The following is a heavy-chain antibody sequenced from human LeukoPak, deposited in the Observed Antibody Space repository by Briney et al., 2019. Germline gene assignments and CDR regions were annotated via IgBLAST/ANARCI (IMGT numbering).Heavy chain of an antibody. CDR1: GFTFSSYA. D-gene: IGHD6-13*01. J-gene: IGHJ4*02. CDR2: ISYDGSNK. V-gene: IGHV3-30-3*01. Sequence: GGSLRLSCAASGFTFSSYAMHWVRQAPGKGLEGVAVISYDGSNKYYADSVKGRFTISRDNSKNTLYLQMNSLRAEDTAVYYCAREGLVVIAAAGGPFDYWGQGTLVTVSS. CDR3: AREGLVVIAAAGGPFDY.